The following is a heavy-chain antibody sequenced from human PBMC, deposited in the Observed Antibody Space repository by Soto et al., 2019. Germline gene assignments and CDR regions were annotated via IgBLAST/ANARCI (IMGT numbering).Heavy chain of an antibody. CDR1: GFTFSNAW. Sequence: EVQLVESGGGLVKPGGSLRLSCAASGFTFSNAWMNWVRQAPGKGLEWVGRIKSKTDGGTTDYAAPVKGRFTISRDDSKNTLYLQMNSLKTEDTAVYYCTTDGGRGSLDHYYCYGMDVWGQGTTVSVSS. V-gene: IGHV3-15*07. CDR3: TTDGGRGSLDHYYCYGMDV. J-gene: IGHJ6*02. D-gene: IGHD2-2*03. CDR2: IKSKTDGGTT.